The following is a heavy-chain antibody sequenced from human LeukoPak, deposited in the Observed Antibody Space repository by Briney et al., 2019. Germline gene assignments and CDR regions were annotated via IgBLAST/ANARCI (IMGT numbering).Heavy chain of an antibody. J-gene: IGHJ4*02. CDR3: ASSYSSGWFFDY. D-gene: IGHD6-19*01. V-gene: IGHV5-51*01. CDR2: IYPADSNT. Sequence: PGESLKISCKGSGYSFTNYWIGWVRQMPGKGLEWMGIIYPADSNTRYSPSFQGQVTISADKSISTAYLQWSSLTASGTAMYYCASSYSSGWFFDYRGQGTLVTVSS. CDR1: GYSFTNYW.